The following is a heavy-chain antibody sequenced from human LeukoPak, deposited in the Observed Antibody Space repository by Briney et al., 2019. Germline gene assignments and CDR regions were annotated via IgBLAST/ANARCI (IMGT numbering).Heavy chain of an antibody. Sequence: SGGSLRLSCAASGFTFDDYAMHWVRHAPGKGLEWVSGISWNSGSIGYADSVRGRFTISRDNAKNSLYLQMNSLRAEDTALYYCAKAYSSGWFFDYWGQGTLVTVSS. V-gene: IGHV3-9*01. CDR2: ISWNSGSI. CDR1: GFTFDDYA. CDR3: AKAYSSGWFFDY. D-gene: IGHD6-19*01. J-gene: IGHJ4*02.